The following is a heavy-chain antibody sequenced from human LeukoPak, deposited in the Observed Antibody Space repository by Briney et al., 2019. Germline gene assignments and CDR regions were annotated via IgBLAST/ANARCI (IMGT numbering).Heavy chain of an antibody. CDR3: TTFESDSSYQPFDY. CDR2: IKSKADGGTT. J-gene: IGHJ4*02. D-gene: IGHD3-22*01. V-gene: IGHV3-15*01. Sequence: PGGSLRLSCAASGFTFSNAWMGWVRQAPGKGLEWVGRIKSKADGGTTDYAAPVKGRFTISRDDSQNTLYLQMNGLKTEDTAVYYCTTFESDSSYQPFDYWGQGTLVTVSS. CDR1: GFTFSNAW.